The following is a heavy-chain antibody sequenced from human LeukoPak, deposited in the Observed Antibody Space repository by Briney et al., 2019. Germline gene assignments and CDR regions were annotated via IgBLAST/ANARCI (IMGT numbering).Heavy chain of an antibody. J-gene: IGHJ4*02. V-gene: IGHV3-15*01. D-gene: IGHD2-15*01. Sequence: GGSLRLSCAASGFTLSNAWMNWVRQAPGKGLEWVARIKTKIEGGTTDYAAPVKGRFTISRDDSLNTLYLQMNSLKIEDTAVYYCATGIAEDFRGQGTLVTVSS. CDR1: GFTLSNAW. CDR2: IKTKIEGGTT. CDR3: ATGIAEDF.